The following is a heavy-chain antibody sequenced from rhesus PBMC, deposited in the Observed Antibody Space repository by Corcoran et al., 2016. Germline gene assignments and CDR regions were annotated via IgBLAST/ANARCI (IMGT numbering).Heavy chain of an antibody. J-gene: IGHJ4*01. D-gene: IGHD4-23*01. Sequence: QVQLQESGPGLVKPSETLSLTCAVSGGSISDDYYWSWIRQPPGKGLEWIGYIYGSGGGTNYNPSLKNRVTISIDPSKNQFSLKLSSVTAADTAVYYCARDEYSNWGYWGQGVLVTVSS. CDR2: IYGSGGGT. CDR3: ARDEYSNWGY. CDR1: GGSISDDYY. V-gene: IGHV4-106*01.